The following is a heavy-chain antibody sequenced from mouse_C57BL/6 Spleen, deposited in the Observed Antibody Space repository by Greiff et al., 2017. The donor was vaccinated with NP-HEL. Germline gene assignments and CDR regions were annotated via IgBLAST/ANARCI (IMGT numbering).Heavy chain of an antibody. CDR2: ISSGSSTI. J-gene: IGHJ3*01. Sequence: EVQGVESGGGLVKPGGSLKLSCAASGFTFSDYGMHWVRQAPEKGLEWVAYISSGSSTIYYADTVKGRFTISRDNAKNTLFLQMTSLRSEDTAMYYCARLSYYDYDGFAYWGQGTLVTVSA. V-gene: IGHV5-17*01. CDR3: ARLSYYDYDGFAY. D-gene: IGHD2-4*01. CDR1: GFTFSDYG.